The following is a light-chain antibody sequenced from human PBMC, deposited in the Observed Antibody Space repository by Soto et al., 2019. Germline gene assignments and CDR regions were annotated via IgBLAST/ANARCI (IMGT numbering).Light chain of an antibody. CDR3: QQYYSYPPP. CDR2: DAS. Sequence: DIQLNQSPSSVSASVGDRVTITCRASQGISSWLAWYQQKLGKAPNLLIYDASTLQSGVPSRFSGSGSGTDFTLTISCLQSEDFATYYCQQYYSYPPPFGGGTKVEIK. CDR1: QGISSW. J-gene: IGKJ4*01. V-gene: IGKV1-12*01.